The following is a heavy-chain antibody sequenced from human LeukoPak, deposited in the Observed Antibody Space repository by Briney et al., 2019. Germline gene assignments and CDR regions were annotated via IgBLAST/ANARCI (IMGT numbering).Heavy chain of an antibody. CDR3: ARDRIVGATSSLAAFDI. CDR1: GGSFSGYY. Sequence: SETLSLTCAVYGGSFSGYYWSWIRQPPGKGLEWIGEINHSGSTNYNPSLKSRVTISVDTSKNQFSLKLSSVTAADTAVYYYARDRIVGATSSLAAFDIWGQGTMVTVSS. CDR2: INHSGST. V-gene: IGHV4-34*01. J-gene: IGHJ3*02. D-gene: IGHD1-26*01.